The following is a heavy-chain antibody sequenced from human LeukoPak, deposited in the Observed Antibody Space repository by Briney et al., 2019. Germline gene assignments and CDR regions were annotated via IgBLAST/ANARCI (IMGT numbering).Heavy chain of an antibody. D-gene: IGHD3-3*01. CDR3: ASSKGFWSGYDAFDI. J-gene: IGHJ3*02. V-gene: IGHV4-59*08. CDR2: IYYSGST. CDR1: GGSISGWY. Sequence: SETLSLTCAVSGGSISGWYWSWIRQPPGKGLEWIGYIYYSGSTNYNPSLKSRVTISVDTSKNQFSLKLSSVTAADTAVYYCASSKGFWSGYDAFDIWGQGTMVTVSS.